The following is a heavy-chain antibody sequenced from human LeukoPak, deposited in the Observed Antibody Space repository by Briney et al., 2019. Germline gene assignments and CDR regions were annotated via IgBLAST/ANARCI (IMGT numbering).Heavy chain of an antibody. CDR3: ARGRLRYFDWLPISHWYFDL. CDR2: IYTSGST. V-gene: IGHV4-4*07. J-gene: IGHJ2*01. Sequence: SETLSLTCTVSGGSISSYYWSWIRQPAGKGLEWIGRIYTSGSTNYNPSLKSRVTMSVDTSKNQFSLKLSSVTAADTAVYYCARGRLRYFDWLPISHWYFDLWGRGTLVTVSS. D-gene: IGHD3-9*01. CDR1: GGSISSYY.